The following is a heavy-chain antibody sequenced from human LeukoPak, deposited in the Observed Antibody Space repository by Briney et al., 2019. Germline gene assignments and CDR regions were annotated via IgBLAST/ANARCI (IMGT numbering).Heavy chain of an antibody. CDR1: GFTFSSYG. J-gene: IGHJ6*03. V-gene: IGHV3-30*02. CDR2: IRYDGSNK. CDR3: AKIGVYYYYMDV. Sequence: GGSLRLSCAASGFTFSSYGIHWVRQAPGKGLEWVAFIRYDGSNKYYADSVKGRFTISRDNSKNTLYLQMNSLRAEDTAVYYCAKIGVYYYYMDVWGKGTTVTISS. D-gene: IGHD3-16*01.